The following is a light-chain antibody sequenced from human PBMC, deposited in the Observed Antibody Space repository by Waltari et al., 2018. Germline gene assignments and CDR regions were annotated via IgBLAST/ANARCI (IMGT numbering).Light chain of an antibody. J-gene: IGKJ4*01. CDR3: QQYVSSPVT. CDR1: QSVSSTY. CDR2: GAS. Sequence: ELVLTQSPGTLSLAPGERATLSCRISQSVSSTYLAWYQQKAGQSPRLLIYGASTRATGIPDRFSGSGSGTDFTLTISRLEPEDFAVYYCQQYVSSPVTFGGGTKVEIK. V-gene: IGKV3-20*01.